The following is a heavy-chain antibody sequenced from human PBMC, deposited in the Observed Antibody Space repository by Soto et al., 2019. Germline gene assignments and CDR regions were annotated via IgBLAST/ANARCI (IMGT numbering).Heavy chain of an antibody. CDR3: AKDAYCSGGSCYDSSLAFDS. CDR1: GFTFSSYS. V-gene: IGHV3-23*01. Sequence: EVQLLESGGGLVQPGGSLRLSCAASGFTFSSYSMSWVRQAPGKGLEWVSYISGGGGSIYYADSVKGRFTISRDNSKNMVYLQMNSLRAEDTAIYYCAKDAYCSGGSCYDSSLAFDSWGQGTVVTVSS. D-gene: IGHD2-15*01. J-gene: IGHJ3*02. CDR2: ISGGGGSI.